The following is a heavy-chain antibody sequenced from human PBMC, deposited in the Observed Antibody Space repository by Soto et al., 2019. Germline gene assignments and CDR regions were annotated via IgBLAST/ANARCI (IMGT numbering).Heavy chain of an antibody. CDR2: MYYSGST. CDR1: GGSINSGGYY. D-gene: IGHD6-13*01. Sequence: QVQLRESGPGLVKPSQTLSLTCTVSGGSINSGGYYWNWIRQHPGQGLEWIGYMYYSGSTYYNPFFRSLGIISADTSENHFSLKLSSVTAADPAVYFCARGYRQSGYSSSWVFDYWGQGTLVNVSS. CDR3: ARGYRQSGYSSSWVFDY. J-gene: IGHJ4*02. V-gene: IGHV4-31*01.